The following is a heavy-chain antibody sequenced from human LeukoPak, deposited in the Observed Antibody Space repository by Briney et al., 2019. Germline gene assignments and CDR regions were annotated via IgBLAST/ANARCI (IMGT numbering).Heavy chain of an antibody. Sequence: GASVKVSCKASGGIFSSYTISWVRQAPGQGLEWMGRIIPIFGTANYAQKFQGRVTITTDESTSTAYMELSSLRSEDTAVYYCARDGARSNYGDYVGDYWGQGTLVTVSS. CDR3: ARDGARSNYGDYVGDY. CDR2: IIPIFGTA. D-gene: IGHD4-17*01. J-gene: IGHJ4*02. CDR1: GGIFSSYT. V-gene: IGHV1-69*05.